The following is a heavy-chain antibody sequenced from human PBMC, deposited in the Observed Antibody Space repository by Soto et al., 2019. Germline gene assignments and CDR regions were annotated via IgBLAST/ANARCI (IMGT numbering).Heavy chain of an antibody. CDR2: IIPIFGTA. CDR1: GGTFSSYA. Sequence: QVQLVQSGAEVKKPGSSVKVSCRASGGTFSSYAISWVRQAPGQGLEWMGGIIPIFGTANYAQKFQGRVTLPANESTSTAYMELTSPRSEDTAVYYCASEFGLAAPHFDYWGQGTLVTVSS. V-gene: IGHV1-69*12. CDR3: ASEFGLAAPHFDY. J-gene: IGHJ4*02. D-gene: IGHD3-10*01.